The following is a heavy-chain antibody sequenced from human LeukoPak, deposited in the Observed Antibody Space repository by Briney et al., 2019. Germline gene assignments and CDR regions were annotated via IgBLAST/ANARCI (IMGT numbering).Heavy chain of an antibody. Sequence: PGGSLRLSCAASGFTFRSYAMSWVRQAPGKGLEWVSTITGSGATTYYADSVKGRFPVSRDNSENTVYLQMNSLRAEDTAVYYCAKDTPLTAYSSGWSVNCFDYWGQGTLVPVSS. CDR1: GFTFRSYA. CDR3: AKDTPLTAYSSGWSVNCFDY. D-gene: IGHD6-19*01. V-gene: IGHV3-23*01. J-gene: IGHJ4*02. CDR2: ITGSGATT.